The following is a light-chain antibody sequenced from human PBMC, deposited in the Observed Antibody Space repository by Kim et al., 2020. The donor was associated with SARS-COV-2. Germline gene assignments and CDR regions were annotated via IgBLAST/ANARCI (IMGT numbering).Light chain of an antibody. CDR2: LAS. J-gene: IGKJ2*01. V-gene: IGKV1-NL1*01. CDR1: QVITNS. Sequence: DIQMTQSPSSLSASVGDRVTITCRASQVITNSVAWYQQKPGKAPKLLLYLASRLESGVPSRFSGSGSGTDYTLTISSLQTEDFATYYCQHYYSIPYTFGQGTKLEIK. CDR3: QHYYSIPYT.